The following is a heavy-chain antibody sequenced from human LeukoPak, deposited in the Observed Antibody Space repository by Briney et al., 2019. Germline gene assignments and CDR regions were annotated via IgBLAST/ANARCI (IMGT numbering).Heavy chain of an antibody. CDR3: ARGGENYGYWFDY. D-gene: IGHD5-18*01. CDR2: IKKDGSEK. Sequence: QTGGSLRLSCAASGFSFSDYWMRWVRQARGKGLEWVANIKKDGSEKHYVDSGKGRFTISSDNAKNSVYLQMNSLRAEDTAVYYCARGGENYGYWFDYWGQGTLVTVSS. J-gene: IGHJ4*02. CDR1: GFSFSDYW. V-gene: IGHV3-7*01.